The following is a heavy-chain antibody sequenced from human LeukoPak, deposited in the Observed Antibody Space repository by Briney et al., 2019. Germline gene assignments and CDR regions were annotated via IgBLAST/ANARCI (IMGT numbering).Heavy chain of an antibody. J-gene: IGHJ4*02. D-gene: IGHD3-9*01. V-gene: IGHV3-30*02. CDR3: AKLQLYSDILTGPLVDH. CDR1: GFTFSRYG. CDR2: IRYDGSDK. Sequence: GGSLRLSCAASGFTFSRYGMHWVRQAPGKGLEWVSFIRYDGSDKYYADSVKGRFTISRDNSKNTLYLQMNSLRAEDTAVYYCAKLQLYSDILTGPLVDHWGQGTLVSVSS.